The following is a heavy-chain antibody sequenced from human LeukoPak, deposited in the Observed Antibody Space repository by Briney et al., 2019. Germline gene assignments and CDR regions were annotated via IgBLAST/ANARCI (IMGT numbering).Heavy chain of an antibody. CDR3: ARWGNYDFWSGYSNDAFDI. V-gene: IGHV3-48*04. D-gene: IGHD3-3*01. CDR2: ISSSGSTI. Sequence: GGSLRLSCVASGFTFSTYGMSWVRQAPGKGLEWVSYISSSGSTIYYADSVKGRFTIYRDNAKNSLYLQMNSLRAEDTAVYYCARWGNYDFWSGYSNDAFDIWGQGTMVTVSS. J-gene: IGHJ3*02. CDR1: GFTFSTYG.